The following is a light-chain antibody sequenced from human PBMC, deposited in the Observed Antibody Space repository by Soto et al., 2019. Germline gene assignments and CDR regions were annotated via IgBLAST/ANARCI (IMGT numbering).Light chain of an antibody. CDR1: QSVSSY. J-gene: IGKJ3*01. V-gene: IGKV3-11*01. Sequence: EIVLTQSPATLSFSSGERAPLSFRASQSVSSYLAWYQQKPGQAPRLLIYDASNRATGIPARFSGSGSGTDFTLAISSLEPEDFAVYYCQQRSNWPPLFTFGPGTKVDI. CDR3: QQRSNWPPLFT. CDR2: DAS.